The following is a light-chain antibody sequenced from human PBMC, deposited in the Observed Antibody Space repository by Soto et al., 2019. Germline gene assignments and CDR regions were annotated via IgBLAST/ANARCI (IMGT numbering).Light chain of an antibody. CDR1: SSNIGAHYD. Sequence: QSVLTQPPSVSGAPGQRVTICCTGSSSNIGAHYDVHWYQQLPGTAPKLLIYGNSNRPSGVPDRFSGSKSGTSASLAISGLQAEDEADYYSQSYDNRLRVYGFGTGTKVTVL. J-gene: IGLJ1*01. CDR3: QSYDNRLRVYG. CDR2: GNS. V-gene: IGLV1-40*01.